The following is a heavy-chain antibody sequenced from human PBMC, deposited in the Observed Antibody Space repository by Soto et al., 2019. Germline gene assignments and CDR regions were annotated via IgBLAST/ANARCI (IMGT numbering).Heavy chain of an antibody. V-gene: IGHV1-46*01. CDR3: ARAGENYGSGTFSPPLRYYFNS. CDR1: GYTFTTHY. J-gene: IGHJ4*02. D-gene: IGHD3-10*01. Sequence: QVQLVQSGTEVKKPGASVKVSCEASGYTFTTHYMHWVRQAPGQGREWMGIINPSGGRTTYALKFQGRVTLPSDTSTNTIYMELTSLRSEDTAVYYCARAGENYGSGTFSPPLRYYFNSWGQGTLVTVSS. CDR2: INPSGGRT.